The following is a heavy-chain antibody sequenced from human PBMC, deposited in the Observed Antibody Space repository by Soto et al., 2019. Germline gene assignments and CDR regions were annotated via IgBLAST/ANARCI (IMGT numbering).Heavy chain of an antibody. Sequence: EVQLLESGGGLVQTGGSLRLSCAASGFTLSSYGMSWVRQAPGKGLEWVSGFSGGGRTTYYADSVKGRFTISRDDSKNTLFLQMNSLRADVTAVYYGANPIGDFGRGSAGPHYLDVWGKGTSVTVS. V-gene: IGHV3-23*01. CDR2: FSGGGRTT. CDR1: GFTLSSYG. CDR3: ANPIGDFGRGSAGPHYLDV. D-gene: IGHD3-3*01. J-gene: IGHJ6*03.